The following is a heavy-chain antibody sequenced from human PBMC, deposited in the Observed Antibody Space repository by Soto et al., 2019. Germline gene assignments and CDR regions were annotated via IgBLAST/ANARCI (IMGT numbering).Heavy chain of an antibody. CDR3: AKAYFGGYCTDTSCYVTDY. CDR1: GFTLSNYA. CDR2: IFYDGSNE. V-gene: IGHV3-30*18. Sequence: QVQLVESGGGVVQPGGSLRLSCAASGFTLSNYAMHWVRQAPGKGPEWVAAIFYDGSNEHYADSVRGRFTISRDNSRNTLYLQMNSLSTEDSAIYYCAKAYFGGYCTDTSCYVTDYWGQGTLVTVSS. J-gene: IGHJ4*02. D-gene: IGHD2-2*01.